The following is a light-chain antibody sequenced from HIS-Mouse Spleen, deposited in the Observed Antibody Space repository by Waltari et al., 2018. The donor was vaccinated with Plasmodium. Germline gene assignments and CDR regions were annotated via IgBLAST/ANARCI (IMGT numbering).Light chain of an antibody. CDR1: SSNIGSNT. CDR2: SNN. Sequence: QSVLTQPPSASGTPGQRVTISCSGSSSNIGSNTVNWYQQLPGTAPNLLIYSNNHRPSGVPDRFAGSKSGTSAALAISGLQSEDEADYYCAACDDSLNGWVFGGGTKLTVL. J-gene: IGLJ3*02. V-gene: IGLV1-44*01. CDR3: AACDDSLNGWV.